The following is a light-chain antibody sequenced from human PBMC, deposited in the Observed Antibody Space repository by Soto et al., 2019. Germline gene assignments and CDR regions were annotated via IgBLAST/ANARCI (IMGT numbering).Light chain of an antibody. J-gene: IGKJ1*01. Sequence: EIVLTQSPATLSLSPGERATLSCRASQSISRTLAWYQQRPGQAPRLLIYGASSRATGVPARFSGSGSGTEFTLTISSLQPEDVVTYYCQNYNSDPKTFGQGTKVDIK. CDR3: QNYNSDPKT. CDR1: QSISRT. CDR2: GAS. V-gene: IGKV3-15*01.